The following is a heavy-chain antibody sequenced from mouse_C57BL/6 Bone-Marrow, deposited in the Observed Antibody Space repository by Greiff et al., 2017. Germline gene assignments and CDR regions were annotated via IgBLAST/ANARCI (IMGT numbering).Heavy chain of an antibody. D-gene: IGHD1-1*01. CDR2: IGSGGDYI. CDR3: VTTVVDYTMDY. V-gene: IGHV5-9-1*02. CDR1: GFTFSSYA. J-gene: IGHJ4*01. Sequence: EVQVVASGEGFVKPGGSLKLSCAASGFTFSSYAMSWVRQTPEQRLEWVAFIGSGGDYIYYADTVKGRITIYRNKARNTRYLQMSSLKSEDTAMYYSVTTVVDYTMDYWGEGTSVTVS.